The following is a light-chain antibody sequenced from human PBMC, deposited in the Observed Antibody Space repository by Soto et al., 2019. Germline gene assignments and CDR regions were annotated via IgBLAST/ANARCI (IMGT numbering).Light chain of an antibody. CDR3: QQYGSSPVT. CDR2: GAS. J-gene: IGKJ2*01. Sequence: EIVLTQSPGTLSLSPGERATLSCRASQSVSSSYLAWYQQKPDQAPRLLIYGASSRATGIPDRFSGSGSGTDFTLTISRLEPEDFAVYYCQQYGSSPVTFGQGTKLEIK. V-gene: IGKV3-20*01. CDR1: QSVSSSY.